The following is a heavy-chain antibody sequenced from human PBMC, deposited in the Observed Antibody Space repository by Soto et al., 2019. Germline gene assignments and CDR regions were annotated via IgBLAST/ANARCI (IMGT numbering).Heavy chain of an antibody. J-gene: IGHJ4*02. CDR2: IIPIFGTA. D-gene: IGHD3-16*01. CDR3: AGPPILFGVTIYKNYFDY. CDR1: GVTFSNSV. Sequence: SVKVSCKASGVTFSNSVLSWVRQAPGQGLEWMGGIIPIFGTANYAQKFQGRVAIIADESTNTAYLELTSLRSEDTAVYYCAGPPILFGVTIYKNYFDYGGQEAVFTVSS. V-gene: IGHV1-69*13.